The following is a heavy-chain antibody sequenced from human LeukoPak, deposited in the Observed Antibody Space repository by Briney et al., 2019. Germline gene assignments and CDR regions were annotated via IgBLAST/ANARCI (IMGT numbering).Heavy chain of an antibody. CDR2: IYHSGST. J-gene: IGHJ4*02. V-gene: IGHV4-4*02. CDR3: ARDRDYGDYSYYFDY. D-gene: IGHD4-17*01. CDR1: GGSISSSNW. Sequence: SETLSLTCAVSGGSISSSNWWSWVRQPPGKGLEWIGEIYHSGSTNYNPSLKSRVTISVDKSKNQFSLKLSSVTAADTAVYYCARDRDYGDYSYYFDYWGQGTLVTVSS.